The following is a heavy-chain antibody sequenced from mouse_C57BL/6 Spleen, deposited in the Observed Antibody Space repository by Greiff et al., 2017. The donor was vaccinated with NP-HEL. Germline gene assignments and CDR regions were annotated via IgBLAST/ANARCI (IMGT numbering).Heavy chain of an antibody. J-gene: IGHJ3*01. V-gene: IGHV1-54*01. Sequence: VQLQESGAELVRPGTSVKVSCKASGYAFTNYLIEWVKQRPGQGLEWIGVINPGSGGTNYNEKFKGKATLTADKSSSTAYMLHSSLTSEDSAVCFRSATMVTTSEFACWGQGALVTVSA. CDR3: SATMVTTSEFAC. D-gene: IGHD2-2*01. CDR1: GYAFTNYL. CDR2: INPGSGGT.